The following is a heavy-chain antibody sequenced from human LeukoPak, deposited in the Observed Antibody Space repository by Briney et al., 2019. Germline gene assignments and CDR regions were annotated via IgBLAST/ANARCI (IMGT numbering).Heavy chain of an antibody. CDR1: GGSISSYY. CDR2: IYYSGST. D-gene: IGHD3-10*01. J-gene: IGHJ4*02. V-gene: IGHV4-59*01. CDR3: ARDRDGYYYGSGSYLNRYFDY. Sequence: SETLSLTCTVSGGSISSYYWSWIQQPPGKGLEWIGYIYYSGSTNYNPSLKSRVTISVDTSKNQFSLKLSSVTAADTAVYYCARDRDGYYYGSGSYLNRYFDYWGQGTLVTVSS.